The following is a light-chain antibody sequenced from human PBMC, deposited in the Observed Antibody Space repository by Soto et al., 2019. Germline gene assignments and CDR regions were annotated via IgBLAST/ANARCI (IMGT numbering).Light chain of an antibody. V-gene: IGKV3-15*01. J-gene: IGKJ3*01. CDR1: QNINSN. Sequence: EIVMTQSPSTLSVSPGESATLSCRASQNINSNLAWYQQKPGQAPRLLISDASTRVTGIPVRFSGSGSGTEFTLTISSLQSEDFAVYYCQQYGSSPFTFGPGTKVDI. CDR2: DAS. CDR3: QQYGSSPFT.